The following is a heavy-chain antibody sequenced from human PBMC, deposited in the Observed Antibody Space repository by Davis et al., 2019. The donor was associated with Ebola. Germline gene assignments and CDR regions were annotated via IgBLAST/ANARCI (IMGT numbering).Heavy chain of an antibody. CDR3: ARHVNGDFWYFDL. D-gene: IGHD4-17*01. Sequence: GESLKISCAASGFIASDKYMSWVRQAPGKGLEWVSVIYRDERTYYADSVKGRFTVSRDNSENMLYLQMSTLRAEDTAVYYCARHVNGDFWYFDLWGRGTRVTVSS. V-gene: IGHV3-53*01. CDR1: GFIASDKY. CDR2: IYRDERT. J-gene: IGHJ2*01.